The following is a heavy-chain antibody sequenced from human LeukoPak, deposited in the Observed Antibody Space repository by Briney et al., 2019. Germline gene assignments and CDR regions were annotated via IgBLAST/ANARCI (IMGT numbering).Heavy chain of an antibody. V-gene: IGHV3-66*01. CDR1: GFTVSSNY. CDR3: ATAGPAHYGMDV. D-gene: IGHD7-27*01. Sequence: SGGSLRLSCAASGFTVSSNYMTWVRQAPGGGLEWVSVTYTDGSTYYADSVKGRFTISRDNSKNTLYLQMSSLRAEDTAVYYCATAGPAHYGMDVWCKGTTVNVSS. J-gene: IGHJ6*04. CDR2: TYTDGST.